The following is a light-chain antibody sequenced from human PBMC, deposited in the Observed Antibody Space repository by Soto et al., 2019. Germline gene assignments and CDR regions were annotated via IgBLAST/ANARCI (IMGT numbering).Light chain of an antibody. CDR2: DVS. CDR3: SSYTSSSTPVV. V-gene: IGLV2-14*01. CDR1: SSDVGGYNY. J-gene: IGLJ2*01. Sequence: QSALTQPDSVSGSPGQSLTISCTGTSSDVGGYNYVSWYQQHPGKAPKLMIYDVSNRPSGVSNRFSGSKSGNTASLTISGLQAEDEADYYCSSYTSSSTPVVFGGGTKLTVL.